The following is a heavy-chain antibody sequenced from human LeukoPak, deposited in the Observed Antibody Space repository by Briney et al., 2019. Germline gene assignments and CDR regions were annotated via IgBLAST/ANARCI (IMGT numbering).Heavy chain of an antibody. V-gene: IGHV3-23*01. CDR1: GFIFSSYS. CDR3: AKGDYGGNPDAFDV. CDR2: IGVSGGNT. Sequence: GGSLRLSCAASGFIFSSYSMSWVRQAPGKGLEWVSAIGVSGGNTYYADSVKGRFTISRDDSKNTLYLQMDSLRVADTAVYYCAKGDYGGNPDAFDVWGQETVVTVSS. J-gene: IGHJ3*01. D-gene: IGHD4-23*01.